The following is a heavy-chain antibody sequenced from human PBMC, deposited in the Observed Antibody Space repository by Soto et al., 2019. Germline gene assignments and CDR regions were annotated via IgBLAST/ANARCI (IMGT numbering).Heavy chain of an antibody. Sequence: PSETLSLTCTVSGGSIRSSSYYWGWIRQPPGKGLEWIGSFYYSGSTYYNPSLKSRVTISVDTSKNQFSLKLTSVTAADTGVYYCASRNYGTNWGFDPWGQVTLVTVSS. CDR3: ASRNYGTNWGFDP. CDR1: GGSIRSSSYY. J-gene: IGHJ5*02. CDR2: FYYSGST. V-gene: IGHV4-39*01. D-gene: IGHD1-7*01.